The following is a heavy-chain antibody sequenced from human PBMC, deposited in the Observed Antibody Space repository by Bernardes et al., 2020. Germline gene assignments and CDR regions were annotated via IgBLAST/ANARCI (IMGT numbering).Heavy chain of an antibody. CDR2: IHPKSGGT. D-gene: IGHD4-17*01. J-gene: IGHJ5*02. CDR3: ARNPPWDGDYGNWFDP. Sequence: ASVKVSCKASGYTFSDYYMHWVRQAPGQGLEWMGRIHPKSGGTNYAQKFQGRVTMTRDTSISTAYMELNRLRSDDTAVYYCARNPPWDGDYGNWFDPWGQGTLVSVSS. CDR1: GYTFSDYY. V-gene: IGHV1-2*06.